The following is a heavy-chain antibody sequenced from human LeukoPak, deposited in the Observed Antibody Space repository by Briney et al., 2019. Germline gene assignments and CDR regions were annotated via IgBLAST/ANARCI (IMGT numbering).Heavy chain of an antibody. J-gene: IGHJ4*02. D-gene: IGHD6-6*01. CDR2: IIPIFGTT. V-gene: IGHV1-69*13. Sequence: SVKVSCKASGGTFSSDVISWVRQAPGQGLEWMGGIIPIFGTTNYAQKFLGRVTITADESTSTAYIELSSLRSEDTAVYYCARGERAARPPDYWGQGTLVTVSS. CDR1: GGTFSSDV. CDR3: ARGERAARPPDY.